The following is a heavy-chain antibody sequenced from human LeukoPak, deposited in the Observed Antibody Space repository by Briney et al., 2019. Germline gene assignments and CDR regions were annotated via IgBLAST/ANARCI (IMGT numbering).Heavy chain of an antibody. Sequence: GGSLRLSCAASGFTFGSYGMHWVRQAPGKGLEWVAVISHDGKKKFYVDFVKSRFTVSRDNSENTLYLQMNSLRTEDTAMYYCVKDTAMEPYDYYYYGMDVWGQGTTITVSS. CDR2: ISHDGKKK. D-gene: IGHD5-18*01. CDR1: GFTFGSYG. J-gene: IGHJ6*02. CDR3: VKDTAMEPYDYYYYGMDV. V-gene: IGHV3-30*18.